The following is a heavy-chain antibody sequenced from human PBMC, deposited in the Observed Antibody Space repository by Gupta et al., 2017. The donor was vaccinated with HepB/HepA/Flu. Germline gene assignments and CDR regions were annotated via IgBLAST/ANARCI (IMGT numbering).Heavy chain of an antibody. CDR1: GGSVSSGSYY. D-gene: IGHD2-2*01. CDR2: IYYSGST. Sequence: QVQLQESGPGLVKPSETLSLTCTVSGGSVSSGSYYWGWIRQPPGKGLEWIGYIYYSGSTNYNPSLKSRVTISVDTSKNQFSLKVRSVTAADTAVYYCARVGSGYCSSSSCYLKGHNWFDPWGQGTLVTVSS. V-gene: IGHV4-61*01. CDR3: ARVGSGYCSSSSCYLKGHNWFDP. J-gene: IGHJ5*02.